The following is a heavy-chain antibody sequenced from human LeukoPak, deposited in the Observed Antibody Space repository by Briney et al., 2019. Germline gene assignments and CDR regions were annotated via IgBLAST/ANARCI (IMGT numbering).Heavy chain of an antibody. Sequence: SETLSLTCTVSGGSISSSSHYWSWIRQPPGKGLEWIGYIYYSGNTNYNPSLKSRVTMTVDTSKNQLSLNLSSVTAADTAVYYCARHITRSGWYLDFDYWGQGTLVTVSS. J-gene: IGHJ4*02. V-gene: IGHV4-61*05. CDR3: ARHITRSGWYLDFDY. D-gene: IGHD6-19*01. CDR2: IYYSGNT. CDR1: GGSISSSSHY.